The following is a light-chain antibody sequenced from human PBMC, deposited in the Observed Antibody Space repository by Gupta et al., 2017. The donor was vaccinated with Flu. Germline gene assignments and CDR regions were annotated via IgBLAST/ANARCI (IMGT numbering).Light chain of an antibody. CDR3: LSADKSGTYV. J-gene: IGLJ1*01. Sequence: SYDLTPPPSVSVSPGQTARITCSGDALPHQYAYWYQQKPGQAPLMVIYKDSERPPGIPERFSGSSSGTIVTLTISGVQAEDEADYSCLSADKSGTYVFGTGTKVTVL. CDR1: ALPHQY. V-gene: IGLV3-25*02. CDR2: KDS.